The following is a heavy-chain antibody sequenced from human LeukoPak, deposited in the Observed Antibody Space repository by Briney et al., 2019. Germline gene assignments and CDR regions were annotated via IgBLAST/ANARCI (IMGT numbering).Heavy chain of an antibody. CDR1: GFTFSSYW. CDR2: IKQDGSEK. CDR3: ARAEQWLGYYYGMDV. Sequence: GGSLRLSCAASGFTFSSYWMNWARQAPGKGLEWVANIKQDGSEKYYVDSVKGRFTISRDNAKNSLYLQMNSLRAEDTAVYYCARAEQWLGYYYGMDVWGQGTTVTVSS. D-gene: IGHD6-19*01. J-gene: IGHJ6*02. V-gene: IGHV3-7*03.